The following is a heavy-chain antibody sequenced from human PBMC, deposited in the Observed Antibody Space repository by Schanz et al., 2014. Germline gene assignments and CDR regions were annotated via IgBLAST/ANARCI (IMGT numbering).Heavy chain of an antibody. CDR1: GYAFSDYG. Sequence: QVQLEQSGAEVKKPGASVKVSCKTSGYAFSDYGITWVRQAPGQGLQWMGWISPYTGNTNYAQTLQGRITLTTDTATSTAYMELRSLRSDDTALYYCTRGGYSYALSAFDIWGQGTMVTASS. V-gene: IGHV1-18*01. D-gene: IGHD5-18*01. J-gene: IGHJ3*02. CDR3: TRGGYSYALSAFDI. CDR2: ISPYTGNT.